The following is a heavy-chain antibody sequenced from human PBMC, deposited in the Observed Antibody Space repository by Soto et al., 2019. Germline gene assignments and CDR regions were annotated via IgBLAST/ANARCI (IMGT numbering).Heavy chain of an antibody. CDR2: INQDGSEK. CDR1: GFPFSSFW. D-gene: IGHD3-22*01. CDR3: ARDLFDDSKRLFAY. Sequence: PGGSLRLSCVASGFPFSSFWMHWVRQAPGKGLEWVANINQDGSEKYHADSVLGRFTISRDNAKNSLYLQMNSLRVEDTAVYYCARDLFDDSKRLFAYWGQGILVTVSS. V-gene: IGHV3-7*01. J-gene: IGHJ4*02.